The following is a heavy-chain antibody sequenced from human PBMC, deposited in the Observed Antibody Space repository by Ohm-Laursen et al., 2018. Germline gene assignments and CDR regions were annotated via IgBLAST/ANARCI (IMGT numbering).Heavy chain of an antibody. D-gene: IGHD2-21*02. CDR2: ISTDGTIT. V-gene: IGHV3-74*01. CDR1: PLSFSGDS. Sequence: SLRLSCAASPLSFSGDSMNWVRQAPGKGLVWVSRISTDGTITTYADSVKGRFTISRDNARNTLYLQMNSLRADDTAVYYCARDINVVVTAAPDYWGQGTLVTVSS. J-gene: IGHJ4*02. CDR3: ARDINVVVTAAPDY.